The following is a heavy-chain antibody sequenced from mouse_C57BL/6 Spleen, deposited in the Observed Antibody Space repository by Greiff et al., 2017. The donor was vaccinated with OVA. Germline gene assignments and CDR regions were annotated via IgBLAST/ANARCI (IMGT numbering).Heavy chain of an antibody. CDR1: GFTFSSYA. V-gene: IGHV5-4*01. Sequence: EVMLVESGGGLVKPGGSLKLSCAASGFTFSSYAMSWVRQTPEKRLEWVATISDGGSYTYYPDNVKGRFPISRDNAKNNLYLQMSHLKSEDTASYYCARDRGSSGPRNYFDYWGQGTTLTVAS. J-gene: IGHJ2*01. CDR2: ISDGGSYT. CDR3: ARDRGSSGPRNYFDY. D-gene: IGHD3-2*02.